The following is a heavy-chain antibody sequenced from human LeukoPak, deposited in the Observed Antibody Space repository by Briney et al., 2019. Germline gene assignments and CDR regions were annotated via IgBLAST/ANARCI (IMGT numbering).Heavy chain of an antibody. Sequence: GGSLRLSCDASGFIFSDCYMSWVRQAPGKGLEWISYISNPSSTRYYADSVKGRFTFSRDNAKNSLYLQMNSLRAEDTAVYYCARCGDGLPCDFDYWGQGTLVTVSS. CDR1: GFIFSDCY. CDR3: ARCGDGLPCDFDY. V-gene: IGHV3-11*04. J-gene: IGHJ4*02. CDR2: ISNPSSTR. D-gene: IGHD3-10*01.